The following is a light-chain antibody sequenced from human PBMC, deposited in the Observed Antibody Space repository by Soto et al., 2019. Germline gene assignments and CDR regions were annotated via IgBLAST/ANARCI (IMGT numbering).Light chain of an antibody. CDR1: SSDVGGYNY. CDR2: DVS. Sequence: QSALTQPASVSGSPGQSITISCTGTSSDVGGYNYVSWYQQHPGKAPKLMIYDVSNRPSGVSNRFSGSKSGNTASLTISGLQAEDEADYYCSSYTSRSTLLAFGGGTKVTVL. V-gene: IGLV2-14*01. CDR3: SSYTSRSTLLA. J-gene: IGLJ2*01.